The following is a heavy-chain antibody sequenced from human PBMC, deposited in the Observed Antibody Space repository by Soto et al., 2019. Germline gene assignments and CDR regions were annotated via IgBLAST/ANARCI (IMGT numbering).Heavy chain of an antibody. CDR3: ARVYDILTSAWLDP. CDR2: ISTNSRYT. D-gene: IGHD3-9*01. CDR1: GFTLSDYY. V-gene: IGHV3-11*05. J-gene: IGHJ5*02. Sequence: QEQLVESGGGLVKPGGSLRLSCAASGFTLSDYYMTWIRQAPGKGLEWISYISTNSRYTKYADSVKGRFTISRDDAXNSLYLQMNSLRVEDTAVYYCARVYDILTSAWLDPWGQGTLVTVSS.